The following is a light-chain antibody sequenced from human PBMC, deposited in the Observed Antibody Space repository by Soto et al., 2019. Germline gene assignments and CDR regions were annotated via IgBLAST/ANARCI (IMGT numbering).Light chain of an antibody. CDR3: QQTSSFPLT. V-gene: IGKV1-12*01. CDR1: QGISSW. J-gene: IGKJ4*01. CDR2: KAS. Sequence: IQMTQSPFSVSASVGDRVTITCRASQGISSWLAWYQQKPGKSPTLLIYKASNLQTGVPSRFSGSGSGTDFTLTIRSLQPEDFATYYCQQTSSFPLTFGGGTKVDIK.